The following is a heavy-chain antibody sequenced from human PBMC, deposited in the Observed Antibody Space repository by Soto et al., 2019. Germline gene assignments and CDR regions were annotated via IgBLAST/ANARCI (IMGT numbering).Heavy chain of an antibody. Sequence: PSETLSLTCTVTGDSIKTHYWSWIRQPPGKGLEWSGYIYYSGSTNYNPSLKSRVTISVDTSKNQFSLKLSSVTAADTAVYYCARGDGNWSFDPWGQGTLVTVSS. D-gene: IGHD1-20*01. V-gene: IGHV4-59*11. CDR1: GDSIKTHY. CDR2: IYYSGST. J-gene: IGHJ5*02. CDR3: ARGDGNWSFDP.